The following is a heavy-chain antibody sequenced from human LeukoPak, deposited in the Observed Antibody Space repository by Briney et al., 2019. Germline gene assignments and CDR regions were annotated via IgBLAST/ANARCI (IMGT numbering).Heavy chain of an antibody. CDR1: GGSFSSGGYY. Sequence: SETLSLACTVSGGSFSSGGYYWSWIRQPPGKGLEWIGYIYYSGSTNYNPSLKSRVTITVDTSKNQFSLKLSSVTAADTAVYYCARDGDYYDSRGYYHYWGQGTLVTVSS. D-gene: IGHD3-22*01. CDR3: ARDGDYYDSRGYYHY. CDR2: IYYSGST. J-gene: IGHJ4*02. V-gene: IGHV4-61*08.